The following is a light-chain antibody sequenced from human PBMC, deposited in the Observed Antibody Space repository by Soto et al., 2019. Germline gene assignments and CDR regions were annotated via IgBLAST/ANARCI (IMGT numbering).Light chain of an antibody. Sequence: DIVMTQSPDSLAVSLGERSTIHCKSSQSVLYSSNNKNYLAWYQQKPGQPPKLLIYWASTRESGVPDRFSGSGSGTDFTLTISSLQAEDVAVYYCQQYYSTPLTFGGGTKVDI. V-gene: IGKV4-1*01. CDR3: QQYYSTPLT. J-gene: IGKJ4*01. CDR1: QSVLYSSNNKNY. CDR2: WAS.